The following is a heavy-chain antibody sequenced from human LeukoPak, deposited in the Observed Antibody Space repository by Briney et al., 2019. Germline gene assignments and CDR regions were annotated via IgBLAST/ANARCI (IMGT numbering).Heavy chain of an antibody. CDR2: ISSSSSYI. Sequence: GGSLRLSCAASGFTFSSYSMNWVRQAPGKGLEWVSSISSSSSYIYYADSVKGRFTISRDNAKNSLYLQMNSLRAEDTAVYYCARRRYQLPPRGYYFDYWGQGTLVTVSS. CDR3: ARRRYQLPPRGYYFDY. CDR1: GFTFSSYS. D-gene: IGHD2-2*01. V-gene: IGHV3-21*01. J-gene: IGHJ4*02.